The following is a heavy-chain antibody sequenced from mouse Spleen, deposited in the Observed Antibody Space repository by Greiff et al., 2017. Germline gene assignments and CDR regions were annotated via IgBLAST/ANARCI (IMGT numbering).Heavy chain of an antibody. D-gene: IGHD1-1*01. V-gene: IGHV14-1*02. J-gene: IGHJ2*01. CDR3: AIHYGSSYFDY. CDR2: IDPENGNT. Sequence: VQLQQSGAELVRPGALVKLSCKASGFNIKDYYMHWVKQRPEQGLEWIGWIDPENGNTIYDPKFQGKASITADTSSNTAYLQLSSLTSEDTAVYYCAIHYGSSYFDYWGQGTTLTVSS. CDR1: GFNIKDYY.